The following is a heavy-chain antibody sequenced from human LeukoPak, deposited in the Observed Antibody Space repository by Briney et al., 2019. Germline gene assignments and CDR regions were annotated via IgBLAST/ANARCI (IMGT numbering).Heavy chain of an antibody. D-gene: IGHD3-16*01. CDR3: ARDRRGEPVFDY. V-gene: IGHV3-53*01. Sequence: GGSLRLSCAASGFTVSSNYMSWVRQAPGKGLEWVSVIYSGGSTYYADSVKGRFTISRDNSKNTLYLQMNSLRAEDTAVYYCARDRRGEPVFDYWGQGTLVTVSS. J-gene: IGHJ4*02. CDR1: GFTVSSNY. CDR2: IYSGGST.